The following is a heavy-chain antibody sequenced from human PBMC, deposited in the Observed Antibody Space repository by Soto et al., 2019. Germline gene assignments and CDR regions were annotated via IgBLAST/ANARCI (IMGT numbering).Heavy chain of an antibody. CDR3: ASLFGANWRFDP. J-gene: IGHJ5*02. CDR1: GEYISNGYF. V-gene: IGHV4-38-2*01. D-gene: IGHD7-27*01. Sequence: KSSETLSLTCDVSGEYISNGYFWAWIRQPPGKGLEWIGSIFYDASTYDNPSLKSRVTMSVDTSTNQFSLRLKSVTAADTAVYYCASLFGANWRFDPWGQGSLVTVSS. CDR2: IFYDAST.